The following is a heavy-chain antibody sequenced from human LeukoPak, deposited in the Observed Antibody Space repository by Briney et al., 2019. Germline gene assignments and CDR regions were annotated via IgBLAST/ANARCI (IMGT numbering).Heavy chain of an antibody. V-gene: IGHV3-15*01. CDR1: GFSFDNTW. CDR3: TTDYYDSRSDMDV. J-gene: IGHJ6*03. D-gene: IGHD3-22*01. CDR2: IKRKSEGGIT. Sequence: GGSLTLSCGASGFSFDNTWMSWVRHAPPQGLAWVGRIKRKSEGGITQYAAPVKDRFTISRDDSENTLYLQMNSLKIEDTAVYYCTTDYYDSRSDMDVWGKGTTVTVSS.